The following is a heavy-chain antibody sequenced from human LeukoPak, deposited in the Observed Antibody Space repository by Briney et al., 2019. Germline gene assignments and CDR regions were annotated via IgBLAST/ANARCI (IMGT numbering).Heavy chain of an antibody. J-gene: IGHJ4*02. V-gene: IGHV4-38-2*01. CDR1: GYSISSTYY. Sequence: SETLSLTCAVSGYSISSTYYWGWIRQPPGKGPEWIGSIYNSGSTYYNPSLKSRVTISVDTSKNQFSLQLSSVTAADTAVYYCARNSTSFYFDYWGQGTLVTVSS. D-gene: IGHD2/OR15-2a*01. CDR3: ARNSTSFYFDY. CDR2: IYNSGST.